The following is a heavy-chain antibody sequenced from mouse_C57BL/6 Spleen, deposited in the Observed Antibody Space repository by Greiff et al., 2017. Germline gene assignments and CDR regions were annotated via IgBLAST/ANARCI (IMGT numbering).Heavy chain of an antibody. CDR3: AKGLYFDY. CDR2: IWRGGST. CDR1: GFSLTSYG. Sequence: VQGVESGPGLVQPSQSLSITCTVSGFSLTSYGVHWVRQSPGKGLEWLGVIWRGGSTDYNEAFMSRMSITKDNSKSQVFFKMNSLQADDTAIYYCAKGLYFDYWGQGTTLTVSS. V-gene: IGHV2-5*01. J-gene: IGHJ2*01.